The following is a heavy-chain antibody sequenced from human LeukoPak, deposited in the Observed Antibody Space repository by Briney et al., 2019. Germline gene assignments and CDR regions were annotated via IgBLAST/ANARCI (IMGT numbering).Heavy chain of an antibody. CDR2: MSGSGGNT. CDR1: GFTFDDSA. J-gene: IGHJ4*02. Sequence: PGGSLRLSCAASGFTFDDSAMHWVRQSPGKGLEWVSAMSGSGGNTYSADSVKGRCTISRDNSLQTLFLHMNSLRAEDTAVYYCARGMSATSGYLELEYWGQGALVTVST. D-gene: IGHD3-22*01. CDR3: ARGMSATSGYLELEY. V-gene: IGHV3-23*01.